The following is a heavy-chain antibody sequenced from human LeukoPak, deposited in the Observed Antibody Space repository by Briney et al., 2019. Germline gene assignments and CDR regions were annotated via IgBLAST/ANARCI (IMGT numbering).Heavy chain of an antibody. CDR3: AKDAFDI. Sequence: PGGSLRLSCAASEFDFSTHAMTWVRQAPGKGLEWVSATSGSGGSTYYADSVKGRFTISRDNSKNTLYLQMNSLRVEDTAVYYCAKDAFDIWGQGTMVTVSS. CDR2: TSGSGGST. CDR1: EFDFSTHA. J-gene: IGHJ3*02. V-gene: IGHV3-23*01.